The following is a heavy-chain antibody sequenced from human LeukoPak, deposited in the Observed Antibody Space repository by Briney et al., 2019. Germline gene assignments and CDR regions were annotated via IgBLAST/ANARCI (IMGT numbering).Heavy chain of an antibody. J-gene: IGHJ3*02. V-gene: IGHV3-74*01. CDR3: ARDFLSHTSGSYFNSGDAFDI. D-gene: IGHD3-10*01. CDR1: GFTFSSYA. CDR2: INSDGSST. Sequence: PGGSLRLSCAASGFTFSSYAMSWVRQAPGKGLVWVSRINSDGSSTDYADSVKGRFTISRDNAKNTLYLQMNSLRAEDTTIYYCARDFLSHTSGSYFNSGDAFDIWGQGTIVTVSS.